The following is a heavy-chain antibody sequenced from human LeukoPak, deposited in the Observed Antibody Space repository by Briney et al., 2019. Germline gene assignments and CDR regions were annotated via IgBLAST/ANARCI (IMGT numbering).Heavy chain of an antibody. CDR3: ASYKGGGTSYYYYYYVDV. V-gene: IGHV4-59*01. D-gene: IGHD1-1*01. J-gene: IGHJ6*03. CDR2: IYYSGST. CDR1: GGSISSYY. Sequence: SETLSLTCTVSGGSISSYYWSWIRQPPGKGLEWIGYIYYSGSTNYNPSLKSRVTISVDTSKNQFSLKLSSVTAADTAVYYCASYKGGGTSYYYYYYVDVWGKGTTVTVSS.